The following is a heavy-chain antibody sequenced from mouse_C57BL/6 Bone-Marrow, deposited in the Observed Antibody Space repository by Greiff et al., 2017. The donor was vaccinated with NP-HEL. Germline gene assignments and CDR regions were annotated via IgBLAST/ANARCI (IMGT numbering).Heavy chain of an antibody. CDR2: IYPGSGST. D-gene: IGHD2-4*01. Sequence: VQLQQPGAELVKPGASVKMSCKASGYTFTSYWITWVKQRPGQGLEWIGDIYPGSGSTNYNEKFKSKATLTVDTSSSTAYMQLSSLTSEDSAVYYCAREYDYPYYFDYWGQGTTLTVSS. V-gene: IGHV1-55*01. J-gene: IGHJ2*01. CDR3: AREYDYPYYFDY. CDR1: GYTFTSYW.